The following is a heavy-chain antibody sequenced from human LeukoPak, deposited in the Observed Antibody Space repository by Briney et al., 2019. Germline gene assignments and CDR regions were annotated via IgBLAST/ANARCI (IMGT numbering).Heavy chain of an antibody. D-gene: IGHD1-14*01. V-gene: IGHV3-23*01. J-gene: IGHJ1*01. Sequence: GGSLRLSCAASGFTFSSYAMSWVRQAPGKGLEWVSAISGSGGSTYYADSVKGRFTISRDNSKDTLYLQMNSLRAEDTAVYYCAKTTRRAEYFQHWGQGTLVTVSS. CDR3: AKTTRRAEYFQH. CDR2: ISGSGGST. CDR1: GFTFSSYA.